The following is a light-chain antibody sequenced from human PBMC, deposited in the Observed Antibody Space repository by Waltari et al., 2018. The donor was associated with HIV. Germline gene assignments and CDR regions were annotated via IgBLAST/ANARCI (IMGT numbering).Light chain of an antibody. Sequence: QSALTQPASVSGSPGQSITISCTGTSSDVGSYNLVSWYQQHPGKAPKLMIYEVSKRPSGVSNRFAASKSGNTASLTISGLQAEDEADYYCCSYAGSNTWVFGGGTKLTVL. J-gene: IGLJ3*02. V-gene: IGLV2-23*02. CDR1: SSDVGSYNL. CDR3: CSYAGSNTWV. CDR2: EVS.